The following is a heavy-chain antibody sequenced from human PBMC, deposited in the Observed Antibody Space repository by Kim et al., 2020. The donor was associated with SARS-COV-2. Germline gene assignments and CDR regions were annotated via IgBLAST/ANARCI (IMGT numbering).Heavy chain of an antibody. V-gene: IGHV4-39*01. CDR2: YSGST. CDR3: VGGPLAY. J-gene: IGHJ4*02. D-gene: IGHD2-15*01. Sequence: YSGSTYYNPSLKSRVTISVDTSKNQFSLKLSSVTAADTAVYYCVGGPLAYWGQGTLVTVSS.